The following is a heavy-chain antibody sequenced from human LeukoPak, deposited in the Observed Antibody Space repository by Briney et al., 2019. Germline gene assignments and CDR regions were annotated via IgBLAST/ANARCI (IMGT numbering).Heavy chain of an antibody. V-gene: IGHV1-24*01. CDR1: GYTLTELS. CDR3: ATAQPDIVVVPAAIRWRSLNWFDP. Sequence: ASVKVSCKVSGYTLTELSMHWVRQAPGKGLEWMGGFDPEDGETIYAQKFQGRVTMTEDTSTDTAYMELSSLRSEDTAVYYYATAQPDIVVVPAAIRWRSLNWFDPWGQGTLVTVSS. CDR2: FDPEDGET. J-gene: IGHJ5*02. D-gene: IGHD2-2*02.